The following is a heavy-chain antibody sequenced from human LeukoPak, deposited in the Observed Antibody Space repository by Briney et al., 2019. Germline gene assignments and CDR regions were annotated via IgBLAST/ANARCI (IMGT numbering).Heavy chain of an antibody. CDR3: ASAIYGSGMERWFDP. V-gene: IGHV4-39*07. D-gene: IGHD3-10*01. Sequence: SETLSLTCTVSGGSISSSSYYWGWIRQPPGKGLEWIGSIYYSGSTYYNPSLKSRVTISVDTSKNQFSLKLSSVTAAVTAVYYCASAIYGSGMERWFDPWGQGTLVTVSS. J-gene: IGHJ5*02. CDR1: GGSISSSSYY. CDR2: IYYSGST.